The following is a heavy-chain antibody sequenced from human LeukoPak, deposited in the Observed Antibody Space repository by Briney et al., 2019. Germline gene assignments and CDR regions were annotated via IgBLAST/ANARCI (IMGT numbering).Heavy chain of an antibody. J-gene: IGHJ2*01. CDR1: GFTFSSYG. V-gene: IGHV3-33*06. CDR2: IWYDGSNK. D-gene: IGHD3-22*01. Sequence: GGSLRLSCAASGFTFSSYGMHWVRQAPGKGLEWVALIWYDGSNKDYADSVKGRFTISRDNSKNTVYLQMSSLRAEDTAVSYCAKDYGFITPYCYFDLWGGGTLVTVSS. CDR3: AKDYGFITPYCYFDL.